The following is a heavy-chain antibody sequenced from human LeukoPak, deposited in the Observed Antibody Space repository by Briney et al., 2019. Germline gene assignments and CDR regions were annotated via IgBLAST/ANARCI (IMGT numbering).Heavy chain of an antibody. V-gene: IGHV3-23*01. CDR2: ISGSGGRT. Sequence: GGSLRLSCAASGFTFSSYEMNWVRQAPGKGLEWVSTISGSGGRTFYGDSVKGRFTISRDKSKNTLYLQMNSLRAEDTAVYYCAKEGSNWDVDYWGQGTLVTVSS. CDR3: AKEGSNWDVDY. J-gene: IGHJ4*02. D-gene: IGHD1-1*01. CDR1: GFTFSSYE.